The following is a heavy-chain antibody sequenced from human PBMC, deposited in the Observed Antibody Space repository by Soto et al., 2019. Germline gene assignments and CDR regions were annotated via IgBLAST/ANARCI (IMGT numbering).Heavy chain of an antibody. CDR1: GGSISSYY. D-gene: IGHD1-7*01. CDR3: ARHIPTNYAHFDY. Sequence: PSETLSLTCTVSGGSISSYYWSWIRQPPGKGLEWIGYIYYSGSTNYNPSLKSRVTISVDTSKNQFSLKLSSVTAADTAVYYCARHIPTNYAHFDYWGQGTLVTVSS. CDR2: IYYSGST. V-gene: IGHV4-59*08. J-gene: IGHJ4*02.